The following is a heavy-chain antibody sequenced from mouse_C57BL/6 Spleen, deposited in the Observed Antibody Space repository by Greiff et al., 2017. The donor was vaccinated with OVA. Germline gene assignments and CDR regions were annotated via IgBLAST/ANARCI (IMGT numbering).Heavy chain of an antibody. CDR3: ARDPYYYGSSLYAMDY. J-gene: IGHJ4*01. D-gene: IGHD1-1*01. CDR1: GYAFSSSW. CDR2: IYPGDGDT. Sequence: QVQLKESGPELVKPGASVKISCKASGYAFSSSWMNWVKQRPGKGLEWIGRIYPGDGDTNYNGKFKGKATLTADKSSSTAYMPLCSLTSDDSAVYFGARDPYYYGSSLYAMDYWGQGTSVTVSS. V-gene: IGHV1-82*01.